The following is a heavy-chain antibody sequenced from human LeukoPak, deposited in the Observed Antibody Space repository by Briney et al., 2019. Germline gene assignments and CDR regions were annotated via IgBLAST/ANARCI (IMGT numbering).Heavy chain of an antibody. CDR1: GGTFSSYA. D-gene: IGHD1-26*01. V-gene: IGHV1-69*13. J-gene: IGHJ5*02. Sequence: ASVNVSCKASGGTFSSYAISWVRQAPGQGLEWMGGIIPIFGTANYAQKFQGRVTITADESTSTAYMELSSLRSEDTAVYYCARDPIVGATGYNWFDPWGQGTLVTVSS. CDR2: IIPIFGTA. CDR3: ARDPIVGATGYNWFDP.